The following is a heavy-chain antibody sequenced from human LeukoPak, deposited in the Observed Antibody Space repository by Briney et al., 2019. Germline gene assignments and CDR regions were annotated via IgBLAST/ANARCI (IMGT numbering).Heavy chain of an antibody. V-gene: IGHV3-30*02. D-gene: IGHD3-16*01. J-gene: IGHJ4*02. CDR1: GFTFSNYG. CDR2: IRYDGNNK. CDR3: AKAATKGYYYDCIGD. Sequence: GALRLSCAASGFTFSNYGMHWVRQAPGKGLEWVAFIRYDGNNKYYADSVKGRFTISRDNSKNTLFLQMDSLRAEDTAVYYCAKAATKGYYYDCIGDWGQGTLVTVSS.